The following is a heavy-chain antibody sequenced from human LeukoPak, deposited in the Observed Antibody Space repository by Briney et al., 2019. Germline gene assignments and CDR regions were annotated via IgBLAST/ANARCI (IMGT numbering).Heavy chain of an antibody. CDR3: ARLIRGCSSTSCYLNDYYYYMDV. J-gene: IGHJ6*03. D-gene: IGHD2-2*01. V-gene: IGHV5-51*01. CDR1: GFTFSGSA. Sequence: GGSLRLSCAASGFTFSGSAMHWVRQASGKGLEWMGIIYPGDSDTRYSPSFQGQVTISADKSISTAYLQWSSLKASDTAMYYCARLIRGCSSTSCYLNDYYYYMDVWGKGTTVTVSS. CDR2: IYPGDSDT.